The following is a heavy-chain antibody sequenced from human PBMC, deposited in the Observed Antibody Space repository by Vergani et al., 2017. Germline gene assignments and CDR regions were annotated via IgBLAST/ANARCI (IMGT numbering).Heavy chain of an antibody. CDR3: AKDGRENSDYGYFDY. V-gene: IGHV3-30*02. J-gene: IGHJ4*02. CDR2: IGYDGRIK. Sequence: QVHLVESGGGVVQPGRSLRLSCVASGFDFSNYGMHWVRQAPGKGLEWVAFIGYDGRIKYNVDSVKGRFTISRDTSKKTLSLQMRSLRADDTAVYYCAKDGRENSDYGYFDYWGQGALVTVSS. CDR1: GFDFSNYG. D-gene: IGHD4-17*01.